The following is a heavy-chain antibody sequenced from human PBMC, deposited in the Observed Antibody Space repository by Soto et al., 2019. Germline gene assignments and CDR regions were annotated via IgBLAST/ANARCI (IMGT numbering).Heavy chain of an antibody. V-gene: IGHV6-1*01. CDR1: GDSVSSNSAA. J-gene: IGHJ6*02. CDR2: TYYRSKWYN. Sequence: QSQTLSLTCAISGDSVSSNSAAWNWIRQSPSRGLEWLGRTYYRSKWYNDYAVSVKSRITINPDTSKNQFSLQLNSVTPEDTAVYYCASMPLMYSSSWQYYYYGMDVWGQGTTVTVSS. D-gene: IGHD6-13*01. CDR3: ASMPLMYSSSWQYYYYGMDV.